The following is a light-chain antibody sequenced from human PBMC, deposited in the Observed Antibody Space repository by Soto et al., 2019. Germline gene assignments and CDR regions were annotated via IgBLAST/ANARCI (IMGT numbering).Light chain of an antibody. Sequence: QALVTQEPSLTVSPGGTVTLTCGSSTGAVTSGHYPYWFQQKPGQAPRTLIYDTSNKHSWTPARLSGSLLGGKAALTLSGAQPEDEAEYYCLLSYSGARHVVFGGGTKLTVL. CDR2: DTS. CDR3: LLSYSGARHVV. CDR1: TGAVTSGHY. J-gene: IGLJ2*01. V-gene: IGLV7-46*01.